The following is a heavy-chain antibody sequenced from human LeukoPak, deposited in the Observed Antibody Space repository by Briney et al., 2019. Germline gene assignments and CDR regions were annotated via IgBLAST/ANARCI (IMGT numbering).Heavy chain of an antibody. Sequence: RPGGSLILSCAASGFTFSNYAMHWVRQAPGKGLEYVSAISSNGGSTYIADSVRGRFIISRDNSKDTLFLQMGSLRVEDMAVYYCARAPGRLAAAGIDHWGQGTLVTVSS. D-gene: IGHD6-13*01. V-gene: IGHV3-64*02. J-gene: IGHJ4*02. CDR1: GFTFSNYA. CDR2: ISSNGGST. CDR3: ARAPGRLAAAGIDH.